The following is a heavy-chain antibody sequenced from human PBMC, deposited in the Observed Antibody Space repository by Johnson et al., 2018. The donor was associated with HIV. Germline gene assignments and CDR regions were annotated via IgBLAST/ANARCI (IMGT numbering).Heavy chain of an antibody. CDR1: GFTFSSYA. Sequence: QVQLVESGGGVVQPGGSLRLSCAASGFTFSSYAMSWVRQAPGKGLEWVALISYDGSNKFYADSVKGRFTISRDNSKNTLYLQVNSLKTEDTAVYYCARSPASRVGGSFAFDIWGQGTMVTVSS. CDR2: ISYDGSNK. J-gene: IGHJ3*02. CDR3: ARSPASRVGGSFAFDI. D-gene: IGHD2-15*01. V-gene: IGHV3-30*04.